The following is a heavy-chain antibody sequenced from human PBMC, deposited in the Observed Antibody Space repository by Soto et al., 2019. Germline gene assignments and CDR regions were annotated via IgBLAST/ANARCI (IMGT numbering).Heavy chain of an antibody. CDR1: GGSVSSNNW. D-gene: IGHD3-3*01. V-gene: IGHV4-4*02. CDR2: VFHSGST. J-gene: IGHJ4*02. CDR3: ARVIDGPTSLPSGLDY. Sequence: QVQLQESGPGLVKPSGTLSLTCVVSGGSVSSNNWWSWVRQAPGKGLEWIGEVFHSGSTNYNPSPNSRATISIDTSKNKVSLKLRSVTAADTAVYYCARVIDGPTSLPSGLDYWGQGTLAIVSS.